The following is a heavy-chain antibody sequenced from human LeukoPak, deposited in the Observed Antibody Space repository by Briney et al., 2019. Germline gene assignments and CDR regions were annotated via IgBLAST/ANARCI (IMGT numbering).Heavy chain of an antibody. Sequence: GGSLRLSCAASGFTFSSYSMNWVRQTPGKGLEWVSYISGSSSPIYYADSVKGRFTISRNNAKNSLYLQMNSLRAEDTAVYYCARDLSGSYYFDYWGQGTLVTISS. V-gene: IGHV3-48*01. J-gene: IGHJ4*02. CDR1: GFTFSSYS. D-gene: IGHD3-10*01. CDR3: ARDLSGSYYFDY. CDR2: ISGSSSPI.